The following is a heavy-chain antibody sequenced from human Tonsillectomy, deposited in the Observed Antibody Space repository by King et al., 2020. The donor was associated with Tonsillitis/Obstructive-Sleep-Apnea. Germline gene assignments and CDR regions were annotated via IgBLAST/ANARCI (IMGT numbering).Heavy chain of an antibody. V-gene: IGHV5-51*03. D-gene: IGHD6-19*01. CDR3: ARPASSGWSWFDP. CDR1: GYSFTNYW. CDR2: IYPSDSDT. Sequence: QLVQSGAEVKKPGESLKISCKGSGYSFTNYWIAWVRQMPGKGLEWMGIIYPSDSDTRYSPSFQGQVTISADKSIRTAYLQWSSLKASDTAMYYCARPASSGWSWFDPWGQGTLVTVSS. J-gene: IGHJ5*02.